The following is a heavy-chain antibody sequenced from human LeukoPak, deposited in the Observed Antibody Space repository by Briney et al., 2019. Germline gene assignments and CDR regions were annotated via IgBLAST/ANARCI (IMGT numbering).Heavy chain of an antibody. CDR3: ARQALGVVTNFDY. V-gene: IGHV4-59*01. CDR2: IYYSGST. Sequence: SETLSLTCTVSGGSISSYYWSWIRQPPGKGLEWIGYIYYSGSTNYNPSLKSRVTISVDTSKNQFSLKLSSVTAADTAVYYCARQALGVVTNFDYWGQGTLVTVSS. D-gene: IGHD3-3*01. J-gene: IGHJ4*02. CDR1: GGSISSYY.